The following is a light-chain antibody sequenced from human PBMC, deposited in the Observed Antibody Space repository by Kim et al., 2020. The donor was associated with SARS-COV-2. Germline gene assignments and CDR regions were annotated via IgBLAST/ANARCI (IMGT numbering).Light chain of an antibody. Sequence: SASVGARVTITCRASQAINIFFAWFQQKPGEAPKRLIYSASSLRSGVPSRFSGSGSGTEFTLTISSLQPGDFATYYCLQHQTLPYTFGQGTKLEI. V-gene: IGKV1-17*03. J-gene: IGKJ2*01. CDR2: SAS. CDR1: QAINIF. CDR3: LQHQTLPYT.